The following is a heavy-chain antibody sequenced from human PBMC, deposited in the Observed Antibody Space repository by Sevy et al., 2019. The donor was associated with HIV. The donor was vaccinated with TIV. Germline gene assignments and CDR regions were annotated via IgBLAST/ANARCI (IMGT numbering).Heavy chain of an antibody. CDR3: AREWTLLSDWYGEFDY. J-gene: IGHJ4*02. CDR1: GFTFTNYG. Sequence: GGSLRLSCAASGFTFTNYGMHWVRQAPGKGLEWVSGISNSGGNTYYADSVRVRFTVSRDNAKNTVYLQLNSLRAEDTAIYYCAREWTLLSDWYGEFDYWGQGTLVTVSS. D-gene: IGHD6-19*01. CDR2: ISNSGGNT. V-gene: IGHV3-23*01.